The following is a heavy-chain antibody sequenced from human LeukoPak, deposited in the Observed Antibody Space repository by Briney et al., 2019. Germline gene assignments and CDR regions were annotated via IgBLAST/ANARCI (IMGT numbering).Heavy chain of an antibody. D-gene: IGHD5-18*01. CDR2: IYYSGST. CDR3: ARSIVDTAMGRRYYYMDV. Sequence: SETLSLTCTVSGGSISSYYWSWIRQPPGKGLEWIGYIYYSGSTNYNPSLKSRVTISVDTSKNQFSLKLSSVTAADTAVYYCARSIVDTAMGRRYYYMDVWGKGTTVTVSS. J-gene: IGHJ6*03. CDR1: GGSISSYY. V-gene: IGHV4-59*01.